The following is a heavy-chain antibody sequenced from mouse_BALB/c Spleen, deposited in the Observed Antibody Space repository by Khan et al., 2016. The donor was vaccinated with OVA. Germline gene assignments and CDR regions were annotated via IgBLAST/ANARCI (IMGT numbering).Heavy chain of an antibody. CDR1: GFTFSTYV. V-gene: IGHV5-9-3*01. CDR3: ARSPYGNVAY. D-gene: IGHD2-1*01. J-gene: IGHJ3*01. CDR2: ISSDGDYT. Sequence: EVELVESGGGLVKPGGSLKLSCAASGFTFSTYVMSWVRQTPEKRLEWVATISSDGDYTYYPDNVTGRFTISRDNAKNTLYLQMSSLRSEDTAMYYCARSPYGNVAYWGQGTLVTVSA.